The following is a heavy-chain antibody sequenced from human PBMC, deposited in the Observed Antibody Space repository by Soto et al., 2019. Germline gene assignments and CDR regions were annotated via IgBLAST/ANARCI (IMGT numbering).Heavy chain of an antibody. D-gene: IGHD5-18*01. J-gene: IGHJ4*02. CDR2: MNSDGSNT. CDR3: AKARMDTAMVDY. CDR1: GFTFSNYW. V-gene: IGHV3-74*01. Sequence: GGSLRLSCAASGFTFSNYWMHWVRQAPGKGLVWISRMNSDGSNTVYADAVKGRFTISRDNSKNTLYLQMNSLRAEDTAVYYCAKARMDTAMVDYWGQGTLVTVSS.